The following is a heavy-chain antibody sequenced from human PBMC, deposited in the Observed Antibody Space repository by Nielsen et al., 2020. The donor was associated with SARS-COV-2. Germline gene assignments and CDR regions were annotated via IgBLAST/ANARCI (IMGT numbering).Heavy chain of an antibody. V-gene: IGHV4-31*03. CDR3: ARDMGAAAYDAFDI. J-gene: IGHJ3*02. CDR2: IYYSGST. Sequence: LSLTCTVSGGSVSSGGYYWSWIRQHPGKGLEWIGYIYYSGSTYYNPSLKSRVTISVDTSKNQFSLKLSSVTAADTAVYYCARDMGAAAYDAFDIWGQGTMVTVSS. D-gene: IGHD6-13*01. CDR1: GGSVSSGGYY.